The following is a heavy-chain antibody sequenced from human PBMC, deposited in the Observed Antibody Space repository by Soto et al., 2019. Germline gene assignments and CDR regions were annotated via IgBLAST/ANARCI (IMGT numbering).Heavy chain of an antibody. V-gene: IGHV3-30*04. CDR3: AKGYGGYYYYFDY. CDR1: GFTFSSYA. CDR2: ISYDGNNK. Sequence: GGSLRLSCAASGFTFSSYAMHWVRQAPGKGLEWLAVISYDGNNKYYADSVKGRFSISRDNYKNTLYLQMNSLRADDTAVYYCAKGYGGYYYYFDYWGQGSLVTVSS. D-gene: IGHD3-22*01. J-gene: IGHJ4*02.